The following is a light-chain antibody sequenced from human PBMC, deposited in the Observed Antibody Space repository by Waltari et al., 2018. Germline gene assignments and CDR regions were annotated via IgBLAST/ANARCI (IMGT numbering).Light chain of an antibody. J-gene: IGLJ2*01. CDR2: EVS. V-gene: IGLV2-23*02. Sequence: QSALTQPASVSGSPGQSITISCTGTSSDVGRHNLVSWYQQHPGKAPKLMIYEVSKRPSGVSNRFSGSKSGNTASLTISGLQAEDEADYYCCSYAGSVVFGGGTKLTVL. CDR1: SSDVGRHNL. CDR3: CSYAGSVV.